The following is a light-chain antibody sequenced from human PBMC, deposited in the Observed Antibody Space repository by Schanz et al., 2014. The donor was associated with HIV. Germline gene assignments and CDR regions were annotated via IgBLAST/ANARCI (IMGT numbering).Light chain of an antibody. CDR1: QSVTSRY. CDR2: DAS. CDR3: QQYNNWPPIT. J-gene: IGKJ3*01. Sequence: EIVLTQSPGTLSLSPGERATLSCRASQSVTSRYLAWYKQKHGQAPRLLIFDASIRATGIPDRFSGSGSGTEFTLTISSLQSEDFAVYYCQQYNNWPPITFGPGTKVDIK. V-gene: IGKV3D-15*01.